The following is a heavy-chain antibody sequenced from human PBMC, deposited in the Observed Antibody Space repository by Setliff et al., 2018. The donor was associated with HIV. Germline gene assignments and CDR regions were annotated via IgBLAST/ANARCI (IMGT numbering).Heavy chain of an antibody. CDR1: GFTFSSYG. CDR3: VKDEEYIGVVSATMNMPGYYHYYYMDV. J-gene: IGHJ6*03. V-gene: IGHV3-30*02. D-gene: IGHD2-2*01. CDR2: IRCDGSNE. Sequence: GGSLRLSCAASGFTFSSYGMHWVRQAPGKGLEWVAFIRCDGSNEYYADSVKGRFTISRDNSKNTLYLQINSLRAEDTAVYYCVKDEEYIGVVSATMNMPGYYHYYYMDVWGKGSTVTVSS.